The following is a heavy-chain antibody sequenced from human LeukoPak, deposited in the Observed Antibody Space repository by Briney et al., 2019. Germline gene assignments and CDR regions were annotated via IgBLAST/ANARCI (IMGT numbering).Heavy chain of an antibody. D-gene: IGHD3-10*01. CDR3: AGGGYYYGSGSYLDY. V-gene: IGHV4-59*01. CDR1: GGSISSYY. Sequence: SETLSLTCTVSGGSISSYYWSWIRQPPGKGLEWIGYIYYSGSTNYNPSLKSRVTISVDTSKNQFSLKLSSVTTADTAVYYCAGGGYYYGSGSYLDYWGQGTLVTVSS. CDR2: IYYSGST. J-gene: IGHJ4*02.